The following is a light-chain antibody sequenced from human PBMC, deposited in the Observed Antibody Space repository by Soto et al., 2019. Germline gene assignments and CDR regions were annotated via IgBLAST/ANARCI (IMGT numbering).Light chain of an antibody. CDR3: QSYDTSLRGYV. CDR2: DNS. Sequence: QSVLTQPPSVSGAPGQRVTISCTGSSSNIGAGHDIHWYQQVPGTAPKPLIYDNSNRPSGVPDRFSGSKSGTSASLAITGLQAEDEADYYCQSYDTSLRGYVFGPGTKLTVL. CDR1: SSNIGAGHD. J-gene: IGLJ1*01. V-gene: IGLV1-40*01.